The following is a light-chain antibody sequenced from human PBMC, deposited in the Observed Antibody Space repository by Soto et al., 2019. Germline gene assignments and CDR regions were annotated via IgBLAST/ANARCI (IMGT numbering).Light chain of an antibody. CDR2: GAS. V-gene: IGKV3-15*01. J-gene: IGKJ4*01. CDR1: QSVSSN. CDR3: QQYNNWPPLT. Sequence: EIVMTQSPATLSVSPGERATLSCRASQSVSSNLAWYQQKPGQAPRLLIYGASTRAPGIPARFSGSGSGTEVTLTISSLQSEDFAVYYCQQYNNWPPLTFGGWPKGEIK.